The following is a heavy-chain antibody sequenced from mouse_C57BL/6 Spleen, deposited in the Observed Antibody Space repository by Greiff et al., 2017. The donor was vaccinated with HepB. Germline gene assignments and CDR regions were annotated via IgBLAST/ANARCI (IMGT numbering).Heavy chain of an antibody. J-gene: IGHJ2*01. D-gene: IGHD4-1*01. CDR2: IYIGNGYT. V-gene: IGHV1-58*01. Sequence: EVQLQQSGAELVRPGSSVKMSCKTSGYTFTSYGINWVKQRPGQGLEWIGYIYIGNGYTEYHEKFQGKATLTSDTSSSTAYMQLSSLTSEDSAIYFGARGDNWEGAYLYYGGQGTTLTVSS. CDR3: ARGDNWEGAYLYY. CDR1: GYTFTSYG.